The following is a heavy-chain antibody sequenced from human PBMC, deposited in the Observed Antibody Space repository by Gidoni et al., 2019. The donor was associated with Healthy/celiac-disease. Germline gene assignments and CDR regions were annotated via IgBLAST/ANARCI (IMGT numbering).Heavy chain of an antibody. J-gene: IGHJ4*02. CDR2: IYYSGST. Sequence: QVQLQESGPGLVKPSETLSITCPVSGGSISSYYWSWIRQPPGKGLEWIGYIYYSGSTNYNPSLKSRVTISVDTSKNQFSLKLSSVTAADTAVYYCARVDHGYSYGLGFDYWGQGTLVTVSS. CDR3: ARVDHGYSYGLGFDY. D-gene: IGHD5-18*01. V-gene: IGHV4-59*01. CDR1: GGSISSYY.